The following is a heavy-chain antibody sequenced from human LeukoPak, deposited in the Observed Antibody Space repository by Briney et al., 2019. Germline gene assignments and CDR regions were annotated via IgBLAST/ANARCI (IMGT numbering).Heavy chain of an antibody. CDR3: ARGQLWPPFDY. D-gene: IGHD5-18*01. Sequence: SETLSLTCTVSGGSISSYYWNWIRQSPGKGLEWIGYIYYSGSTYYNPSLKSRVTISVDTSKNQFSLKLSSVTAADTAVYYCARGQLWPPFDYWGQGTLVTVSS. CDR2: IYYSGST. J-gene: IGHJ4*02. CDR1: GGSISSYY. V-gene: IGHV4-59*06.